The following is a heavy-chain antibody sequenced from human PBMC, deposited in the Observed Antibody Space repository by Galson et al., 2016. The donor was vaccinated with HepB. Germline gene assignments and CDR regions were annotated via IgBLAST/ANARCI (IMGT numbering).Heavy chain of an antibody. Sequence: SLRLSCAASGFSFRKYGMYWVRQAPGKGLEWVAVIWYDGSNKNYADSVKGRFTISRDNSKNTLYLQMNSLRAEDTAVYYCARDRVIWSGDYGPFVGSGGDGMDVWGQGTTVTVSS. CDR3: ARDRVIWSGDYGPFVGSGGDGMDV. D-gene: IGHD3-3*01. V-gene: IGHV3-33*07. CDR1: GFSFRKYG. CDR2: IWYDGSNK. J-gene: IGHJ6*02.